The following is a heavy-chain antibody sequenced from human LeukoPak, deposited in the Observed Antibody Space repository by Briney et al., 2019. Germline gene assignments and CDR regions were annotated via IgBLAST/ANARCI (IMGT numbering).Heavy chain of an antibody. CDR2: IYYSGST. V-gene: IGHV4-30-4*08. Sequence: KPSETLSLTCTVSGGSISSGDYYWSWIRQPPGKGQEWIGYIYYSGSTYYNPSLKSRVTISVDTSKNQFSLKLSSVTAADTAVYYCARATKTGTTGNWGQGTLVTVSS. D-gene: IGHD1-1*01. CDR1: GGSISSGDYY. CDR3: ARATKTGTTGN. J-gene: IGHJ4*02.